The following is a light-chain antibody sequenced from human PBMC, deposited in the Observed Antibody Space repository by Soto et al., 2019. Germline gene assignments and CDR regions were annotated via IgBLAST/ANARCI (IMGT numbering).Light chain of an antibody. Sequence: DIVMTQSPLSLTVTPGEPASISCGSSRSLLKANGYTYFHWFLQKPGQSPQLLIYLGYTRAHGVPDRFSGTGSGTDFTLKISRVEADDVGVYYCMQTLESRTFGQGTKLEIK. V-gene: IGKV2-28*01. J-gene: IGKJ1*01. CDR1: RSLLKANGYTY. CDR2: LGY. CDR3: MQTLESRT.